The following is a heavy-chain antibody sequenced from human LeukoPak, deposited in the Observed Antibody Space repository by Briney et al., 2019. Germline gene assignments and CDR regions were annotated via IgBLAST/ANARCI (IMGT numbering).Heavy chain of an antibody. V-gene: IGHV3-74*03. CDR2: MNSDGSNT. J-gene: IGHJ4*02. CDR1: GFTFSSYW. Sequence: PGGSLRLSCAASGFTFSSYWMHWGRQAPGKGLLWVSSMNSDGSNTKYADSVKGRFTISRDNANNTLYLQMNSLRAEDTAVYYCARSSATFDYWGQGTLVTVSS. CDR3: ARSSATFDY.